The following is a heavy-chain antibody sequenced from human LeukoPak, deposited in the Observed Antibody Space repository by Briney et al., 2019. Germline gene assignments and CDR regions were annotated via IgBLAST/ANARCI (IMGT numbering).Heavy chain of an antibody. V-gene: IGHV3-23*01. D-gene: IGHD3-22*01. CDR1: GITLSNYG. J-gene: IGHJ4*02. CDR3: AKRGVVIRVILVGFHKEAYYFDS. CDR2: ISGSGGST. Sequence: QSGGSLRLPCAVSGITLSNYGMSWVRQAPGKGLEWVAGISGSGGSTNYADSVKGRFTISRDNPKNTLFLQMNSLRAEDTAVYFCAKRGVVIRVILVGFHKEAYYFDSWGQGALVTVSS.